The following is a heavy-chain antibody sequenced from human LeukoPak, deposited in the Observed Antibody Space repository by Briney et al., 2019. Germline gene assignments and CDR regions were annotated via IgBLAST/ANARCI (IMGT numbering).Heavy chain of an antibody. CDR2: IYSGGST. J-gene: IGHJ4*02. CDR1: GFTVSSNY. V-gene: IGHV3-53*01. Sequence: GGSLRLSCAASGFTVSSNYMSWDRQAPGKGLEWVSVIYSGGSTYYADSVKGRFTISKDNSKNTLYLQMNSLRAEDTAVYYCARSDDILTGYGFDYWGQGTLVTVSS. D-gene: IGHD3-9*01. CDR3: ARSDDILTGYGFDY.